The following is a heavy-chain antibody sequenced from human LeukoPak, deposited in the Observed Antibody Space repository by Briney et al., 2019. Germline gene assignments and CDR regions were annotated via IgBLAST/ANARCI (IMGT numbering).Heavy chain of an antibody. Sequence: ASVKVSCKASGGTFSSYTISWVRQAPGQGLEWMGIINPSGGSTSYAQKFQGRVTMTRDTSTSTVYMELSSLRSEDTAVYYCARDTPGYYDSSGYPRPNRSFDYWGQGTLVTVSS. D-gene: IGHD3-22*01. CDR3: ARDTPGYYDSSGYPRPNRSFDY. J-gene: IGHJ4*02. V-gene: IGHV1-46*01. CDR2: INPSGGST. CDR1: GGTFSSYT.